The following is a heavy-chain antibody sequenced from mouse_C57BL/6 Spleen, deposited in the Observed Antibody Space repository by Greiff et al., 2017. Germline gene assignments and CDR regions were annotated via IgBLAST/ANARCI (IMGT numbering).Heavy chain of an antibody. CDR2: IDPSDSYT. J-gene: IGHJ2*01. D-gene: IGHD1-1*01. CDR3: ARPSYGSNFDY. V-gene: IGHV1-50*01. Sequence: QLQLQQPGAELVKPGASVTLSCKASGYTFTSYWMQWVKQRPGQGLEWIGEIDPSDSYTNYNQKFKGKATLTVNTSSSTAYKQLSSLTSEDSAVYYCARPSYGSNFDYWGQGTTLTVSS. CDR1: GYTFTSYW.